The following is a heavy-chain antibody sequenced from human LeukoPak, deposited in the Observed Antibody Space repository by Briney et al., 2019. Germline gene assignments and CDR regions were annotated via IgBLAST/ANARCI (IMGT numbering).Heavy chain of an antibody. CDR1: GFTFSSYA. J-gene: IGHJ4*02. D-gene: IGHD6-6*01. CDR2: ISYDGSNK. Sequence: PGGSLRLSCAASGFTFSSYAMHWVRQAPGKGLEWVAVISYDGSNKYYADSVKGRFTISRDNSKNTLYLQMNSLRAEDTAVYYCAKRIAARRGIDYWGQGTLVTVSS. CDR3: AKRIAARRGIDY. V-gene: IGHV3-30*04.